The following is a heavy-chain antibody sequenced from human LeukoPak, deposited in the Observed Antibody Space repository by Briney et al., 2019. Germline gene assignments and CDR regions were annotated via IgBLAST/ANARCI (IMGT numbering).Heavy chain of an antibody. V-gene: IGHV4-59*08. CDR2: VHNSEPT. Sequence: PSETLSLTCTVPGGSISYYYWSWIRQPPGKGLEWIAYVHNSEPTNYNPSLKGRVTISLDTSKNQFSLKLSSVTAADTAVYYCARHGTMVRGVITRTFRYWGQGTLVTVSS. D-gene: IGHD3-10*01. J-gene: IGHJ4*02. CDR1: GGSISYYY. CDR3: ARHGTMVRGVITRTFRY.